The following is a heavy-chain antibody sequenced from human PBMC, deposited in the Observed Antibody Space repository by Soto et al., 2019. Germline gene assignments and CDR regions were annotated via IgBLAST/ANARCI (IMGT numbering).Heavy chain of an antibody. J-gene: IGHJ6*02. CDR2: IVVGSGNT. CDR1: GFTFTSSA. D-gene: IGHD4-17*01. Sequence: SVKVSCKASGFTFTSSAVQWVRQARGQRLEWIGWIVVGSGNTNYAQKFQERVTITRDMSTSTAYMELSSLRSEDTAVYYCAAIWAVTTYDPDFGMDVWGQGTTVTVSS. V-gene: IGHV1-58*01. CDR3: AAIWAVTTYDPDFGMDV.